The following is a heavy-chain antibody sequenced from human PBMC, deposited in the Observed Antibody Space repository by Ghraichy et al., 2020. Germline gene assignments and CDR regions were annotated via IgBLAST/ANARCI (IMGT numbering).Heavy chain of an antibody. V-gene: IGHV3-21*01. Sequence: GGSLRLSCAASGFTFSSYSMNWVRQAPGKGLEWVSSISSSSSYIYYADSVKGRFTISRDNAKNSLYLQMNSLRAEDTAVYYCARSGGYCSSTSCYFPLYYYYGMDVWGQGTTVTVSS. CDR2: ISSSSSYI. J-gene: IGHJ6*02. D-gene: IGHD2-2*01. CDR3: ARSGGYCSSTSCYFPLYYYYGMDV. CDR1: GFTFSSYS.